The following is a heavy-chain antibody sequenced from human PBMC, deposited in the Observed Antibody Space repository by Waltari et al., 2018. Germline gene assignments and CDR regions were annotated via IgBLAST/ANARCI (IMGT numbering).Heavy chain of an antibody. CDR3: AKDLGAVAGSFGY. V-gene: IGHV3-66*02. Sequence: EVQLVESGGGLVKPGGSLRLSCAASGFTFINAWMNWVRQAPGKGLEWVSVIYSGGSTYYADSVKGRFTISRDNSKNTLYLQMNSLRAEDTAVYYCAKDLGAVAGSFGYWGQGTLVTVSS. D-gene: IGHD6-19*01. CDR2: IYSGGST. CDR1: GFTFINAW. J-gene: IGHJ4*02.